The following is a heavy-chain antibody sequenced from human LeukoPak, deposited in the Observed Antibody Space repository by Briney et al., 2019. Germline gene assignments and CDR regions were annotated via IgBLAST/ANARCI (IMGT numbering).Heavy chain of an antibody. Sequence: SETLSLTCTVSGGSISSSSYYWGWIRQPPGKGLEWIGSIYYSRSTYYNPSLKSRVTISVDTSKNQFSLKLSSVTAADTAVYYCTRQADYGDYSYYYGMDVWGQGTTVTVSS. CDR3: TRQADYGDYSYYYGMDV. CDR2: IYYSRST. J-gene: IGHJ6*02. V-gene: IGHV4-39*01. D-gene: IGHD4-17*01. CDR1: GGSISSSSYY.